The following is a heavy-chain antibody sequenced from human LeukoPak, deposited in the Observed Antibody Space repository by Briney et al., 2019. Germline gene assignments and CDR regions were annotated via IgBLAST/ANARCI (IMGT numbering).Heavy chain of an antibody. CDR3: ARGVAAAGTVDY. J-gene: IGHJ4*02. Sequence: ASVKVSCKASGYTFTGYYMHWVRQAPGQGLEWMGWINPSSGGSNYAQKFQGRVTMTRDTSISTAYIELRRLRSDDTAVYYCARGVAAAGTVDYWGQGTLVTVSS. CDR2: INPSSGGS. D-gene: IGHD6-13*01. CDR1: GYTFTGYY. V-gene: IGHV1-2*02.